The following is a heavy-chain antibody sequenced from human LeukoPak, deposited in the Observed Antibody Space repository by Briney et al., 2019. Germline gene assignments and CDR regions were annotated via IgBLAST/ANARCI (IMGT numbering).Heavy chain of an antibody. V-gene: IGHV4-59*11. CDR3: ARRYDFWSGYHNWYFDL. Sequence: KASETLSLTCTVSGGSISSHYWSWIRQPPGKGLEWIGYIYYSGSTNYNPSLKSRVTISVDTSKNQFSLKLSSVTAADTAVYYCARRYDFWSGYHNWYFDLWGRGTLVTVSS. CDR1: GGSISSHY. J-gene: IGHJ2*01. CDR2: IYYSGST. D-gene: IGHD3-3*01.